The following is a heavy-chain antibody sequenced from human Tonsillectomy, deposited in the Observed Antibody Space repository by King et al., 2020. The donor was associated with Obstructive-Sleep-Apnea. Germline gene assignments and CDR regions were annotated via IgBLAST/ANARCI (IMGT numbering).Heavy chain of an antibody. CDR1: GFTFSTYA. Sequence: VQLVESGGGLVQPGGSLRLSCAASGFTFSTYAMSWVRQGPGKGLEWVSTISAGSGSTYYADSVKGRFTVSRDNSKNILYLQMSSLRAEDTALYYCAKRSAFDSWGRGTPVTVSS. J-gene: IGHJ4*02. CDR3: AKRSAFDS. V-gene: IGHV3-23*04. CDR2: ISAGSGST.